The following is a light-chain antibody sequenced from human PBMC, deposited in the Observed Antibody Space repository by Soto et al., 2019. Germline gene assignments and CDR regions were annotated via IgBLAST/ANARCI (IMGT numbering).Light chain of an antibody. CDR3: CSYAGSRHYV. CDR1: SSDVGSYNL. Sequence: QYALTQPASVSGSPGQSITISCTGTSSDVGSYNLVSWYQQHPGKAPKFMIYEGTKRPSGVSNRFSGSKSGNTASLTISGLQAEDEADYYCCSYAGSRHYVFGTGTKLTVL. V-gene: IGLV2-23*01. CDR2: EGT. J-gene: IGLJ1*01.